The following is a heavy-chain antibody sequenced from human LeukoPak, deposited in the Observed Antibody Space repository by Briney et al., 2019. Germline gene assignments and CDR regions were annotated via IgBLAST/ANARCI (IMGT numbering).Heavy chain of an antibody. CDR1: GFTVSSNY. D-gene: IGHD6-19*01. Sequence: PGGSLRLSCAAFGFTVSSNYMSWVRQAPGKGLEWVSGISWNSGSIGYADSVKGRFTISRDNAKNSLYLQMNSLRAEDTALYYCAKDITVAVAGTGFDYWGQGTLVTVSS. V-gene: IGHV3-9*01. CDR3: AKDITVAVAGTGFDY. J-gene: IGHJ4*02. CDR2: ISWNSGSI.